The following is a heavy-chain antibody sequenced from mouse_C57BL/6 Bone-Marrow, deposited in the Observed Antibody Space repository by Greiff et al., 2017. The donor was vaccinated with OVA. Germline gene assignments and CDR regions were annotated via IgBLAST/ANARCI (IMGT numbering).Heavy chain of an antibody. J-gene: IGHJ3*01. CDR3: ARHPAYYYGSSPWFAY. Sequence: VKLVESGAELARPGASVKLSCKASGYTFTSYGISWVKQRTGQGLEWIGEIYPRSGNTYYNEKFKGKATLTADKSSSTAYMELRSLTSEDSAVYFCARHPAYYYGSSPWFAYWGQGTLVTVSA. CDR1: GYTFTSYG. D-gene: IGHD1-1*01. CDR2: IYPRSGNT. V-gene: IGHV1-81*01.